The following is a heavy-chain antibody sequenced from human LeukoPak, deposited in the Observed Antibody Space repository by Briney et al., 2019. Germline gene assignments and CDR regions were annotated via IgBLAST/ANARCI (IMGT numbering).Heavy chain of an antibody. CDR1: GYTFTGYY. D-gene: IGHD2-2*01. J-gene: IGHJ4*02. Sequence: ASVKVSCKASGYTFTGYYMHWVRQAPGQGLEWMGWINPNSGGTNYAQKFQGRVTMTRDKSISAAYLQWSSLKASDTAMYYCARSYCSSTSCYSAFDYWGQGTLVTVSS. V-gene: IGHV1-2*02. CDR3: ARSYCSSTSCYSAFDY. CDR2: INPNSGGT.